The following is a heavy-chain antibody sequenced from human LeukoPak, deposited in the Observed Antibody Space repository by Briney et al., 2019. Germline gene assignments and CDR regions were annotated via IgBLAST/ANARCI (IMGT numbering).Heavy chain of an antibody. D-gene: IGHD2-2*01. Sequence: GASVKVSCKASGYSFTGNYIHWVRQAPGQGPEWMGWISPNSGGTDYAQKFQGRVTMTRDTSISTAYMELRGLRHDRTCAYYCARADLAYCSITTCSRFDYWGQGTLVTVSS. CDR1: GYSFTGNY. V-gene: IGHV1-2*02. J-gene: IGHJ4*02. CDR3: ARADLAYCSITTCSRFDY. CDR2: ISPNSGGT.